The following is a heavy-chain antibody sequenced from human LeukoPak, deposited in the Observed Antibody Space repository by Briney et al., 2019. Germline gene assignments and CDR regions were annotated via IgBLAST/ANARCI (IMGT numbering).Heavy chain of an antibody. V-gene: IGHV3-48*04. Sequence: PGGSLRLSCAASGFTFSDYTMNWVRQAPGKGLEWVSYITSSGNSIFYADSLKGRFTISRDNAKNSLYLQMNSLRAEDTAVYYCARALPSSFYYFDYWGQGTLVSVSS. D-gene: IGHD6-13*01. CDR2: ITSSGNSI. J-gene: IGHJ4*02. CDR1: GFTFSDYT. CDR3: ARALPSSFYYFDY.